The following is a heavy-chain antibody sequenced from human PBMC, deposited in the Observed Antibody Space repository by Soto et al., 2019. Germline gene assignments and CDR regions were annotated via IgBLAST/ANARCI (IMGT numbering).Heavy chain of an antibody. CDR3: ARAGAYCGGDCYLYYYYYMDV. Sequence: SVKVSCKASGGTFSSYAISWVRQAPGQGLEWMGGIIPIFGTANYAQKFQGRVTITADESTSTAYMELSSLRSEDTAVYYCARAGAYCGGDCYLYYYYYMDVWGKGTTVTVSS. CDR1: GGTFSSYA. V-gene: IGHV1-69*13. CDR2: IIPIFGTA. D-gene: IGHD2-21*01. J-gene: IGHJ6*03.